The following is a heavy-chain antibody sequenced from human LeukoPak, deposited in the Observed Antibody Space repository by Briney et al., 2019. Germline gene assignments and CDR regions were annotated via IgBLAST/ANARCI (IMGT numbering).Heavy chain of an antibody. CDR1: GGTFSSYA. D-gene: IGHD3-22*01. Sequence: SVKVSCKASGGTFSSYAIRWVRQAPAQGLEWVGGIIPIFGTANYAQKFQGRLTITADKSSSTAYMELSNLRSEDTAVYYCARGYNYDSSGPIPLSDWGQGTVVSVSS. CDR2: IIPIFGTA. J-gene: IGHJ4*02. V-gene: IGHV1-69*06. CDR3: ARGYNYDSSGPIPLSD.